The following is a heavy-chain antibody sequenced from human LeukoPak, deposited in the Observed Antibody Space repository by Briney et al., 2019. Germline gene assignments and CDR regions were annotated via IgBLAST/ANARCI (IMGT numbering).Heavy chain of an antibody. Sequence: GGSLRLSCAASGFSFSVYWMHWVRQAPGKGLEYVSTISDNGGSTFYANSVKGRFTISRDNSKNTLYLQMGSLRPEDMAVYYCARALIAARPDSLFDYWGQGTLVTVSS. CDR1: GFSFSVYW. CDR3: ARALIAARPDSLFDY. V-gene: IGHV3-64*01. D-gene: IGHD6-6*01. J-gene: IGHJ4*02. CDR2: ISDNGGST.